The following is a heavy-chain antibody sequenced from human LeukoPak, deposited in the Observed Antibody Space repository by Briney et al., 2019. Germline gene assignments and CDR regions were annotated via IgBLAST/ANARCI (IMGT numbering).Heavy chain of an antibody. D-gene: IGHD1-26*01. CDR3: AHSKRGGGYYINAFAV. CDR1: GASTSAYY. Sequence: SETLSLTCTVSGASTSAYYWSWIRQPPGKGLEWIGYTYSGGNANYNPSLKSRVTISIDTSENQFSLRLTSVTAADTAVYFCAHSKRGGGYYINAFAVWDQGTLVTISS. V-gene: IGHV4-59*01. CDR2: TYSGGNA. J-gene: IGHJ3*01.